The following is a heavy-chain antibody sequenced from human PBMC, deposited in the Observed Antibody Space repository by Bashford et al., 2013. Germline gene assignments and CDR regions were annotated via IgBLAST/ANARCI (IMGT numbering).Heavy chain of an antibody. J-gene: IGHJ3*02. Sequence: ASVKVSCKASGYTFTSYGISWVRQAPGQGLEWMGWISAYNGNTDYAQKLQGRVTMTTDTSTSTAYMELRSLRSDDTAVYYCARDFYDSSGGAFDIWGQGTMVTVSS. CDR1: GYTFTSYG. CDR3: ARDFYDSSGGAFDI. V-gene: IGHV1-18*01. CDR2: ISAYNGNT. D-gene: IGHD3-22*01.